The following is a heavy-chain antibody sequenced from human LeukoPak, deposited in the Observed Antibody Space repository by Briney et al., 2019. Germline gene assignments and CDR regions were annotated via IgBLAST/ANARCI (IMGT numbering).Heavy chain of an antibody. CDR2: INPNSGGT. J-gene: IGHJ4*02. D-gene: IGHD3-16*01. CDR1: GYTFTDYY. Sequence: EASVKVSCKASGYTFTDYYMHWVRQAPGQGLEWMGWINPNSGGTNYAQKFQGRVTMTRDTSISTAYMELSRLRSDDTAVYYCAREGDYVWGSYDYWGQGTLVTVSS. CDR3: AREGDYVWGSYDY. V-gene: IGHV1-2*02.